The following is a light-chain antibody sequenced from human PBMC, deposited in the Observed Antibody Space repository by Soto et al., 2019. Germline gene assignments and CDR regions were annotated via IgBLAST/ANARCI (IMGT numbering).Light chain of an antibody. CDR2: DAS. J-gene: IGKJ4*01. V-gene: IGKV1-39*01. CDR1: QTISNY. Sequence: DIQMTQSPSSLSASVGDRVTITCRASQTISNYLSWYQQKPGKAPNLLIYDASSLQSGVPSRFSGSGSGTDFTLTISSLQPEDFATYYCQQSYSTPPTFGGGTKVEIK. CDR3: QQSYSTPPT.